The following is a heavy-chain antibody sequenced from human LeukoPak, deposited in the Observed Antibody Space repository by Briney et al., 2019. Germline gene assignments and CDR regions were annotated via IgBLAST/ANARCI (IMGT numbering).Heavy chain of an antibody. CDR3: ARGTVLSSRYYYGSGSPHYYYYMDV. V-gene: IGHV4-4*02. Sequence: SGTLSLTCAVSGGSISSSNWWSWVRQPPGKGLEWIGEIYHSGSTNYNPSLKSRVTISVDKSKNQFSLKLSSVTAADTAVYYCARGTVLSSRYYYGSGSPHYYYYMDVWGKGTTVTVSS. J-gene: IGHJ6*03. CDR2: IYHSGST. CDR1: GGSISSSNW. D-gene: IGHD3-10*01.